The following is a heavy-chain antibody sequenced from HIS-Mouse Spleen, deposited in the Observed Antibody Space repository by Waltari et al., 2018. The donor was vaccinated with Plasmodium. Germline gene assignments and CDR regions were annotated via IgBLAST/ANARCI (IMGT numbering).Heavy chain of an antibody. D-gene: IGHD5-18*01. J-gene: IGHJ4*02. CDR2: SSWNSGSI. Sequence: EVQLVESGGGLVQPGRSLRLSCAASGFTFDDYAMHWVRQAPGKGLEWVSGSSWNSGSIGYADAVNGRFTISRDNAKNSLYLQMNRLRAEDTALYYCAKAIQLWSLDYWGQGTLVTVSS. CDR3: AKAIQLWSLDY. V-gene: IGHV3-9*01. CDR1: GFTFDDYA.